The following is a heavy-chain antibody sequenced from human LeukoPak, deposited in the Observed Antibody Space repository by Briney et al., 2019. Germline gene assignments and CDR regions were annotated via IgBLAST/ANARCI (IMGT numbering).Heavy chain of an antibody. CDR2: IYTSGST. V-gene: IGHV4-4*07. Sequence: SETLSLTCTVSGGSISSYYWSWIRQPAGKGLEWIGRIYTSGSTSYNPSLKSRVTMSVDTSKNQFSLKLSSVTAADTAMYYCAREREWEGPFDFWGQGTLVTVSS. D-gene: IGHD1-26*01. CDR1: GGSISSYY. J-gene: IGHJ4*02. CDR3: AREREWEGPFDF.